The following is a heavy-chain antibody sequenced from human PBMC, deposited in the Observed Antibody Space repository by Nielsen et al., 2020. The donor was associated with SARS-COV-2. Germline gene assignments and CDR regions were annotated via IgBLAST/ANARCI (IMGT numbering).Heavy chain of an antibody. D-gene: IGHD3-22*01. CDR3: ARGFRRSSGFEYYYYGMDV. Sequence: GGSLRLSCAASGFTVSSNYMSWVRQAPGQGLEWVSVIYSGGRTYYADSVKGRFTISRDNSKNTLYLQMNSMRAEDKAVYYCARGFRRSSGFEYYYYGMDVWGQGTTVTVSS. CDR2: IYSGGRT. V-gene: IGHV3-53*05. CDR1: GFTVSSNY. J-gene: IGHJ6*02.